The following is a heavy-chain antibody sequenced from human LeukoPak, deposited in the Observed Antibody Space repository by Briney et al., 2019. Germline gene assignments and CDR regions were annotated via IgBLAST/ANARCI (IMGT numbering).Heavy chain of an antibody. V-gene: IGHV4-59*08. CDR2: IYYSGST. D-gene: IGHD5-24*01. CDR3: ARVEMATITVDY. J-gene: IGHJ4*02. Sequence: SETLSLTCTVSGGSINSYFWSWIRQPPGKGLEWIGHIYYSGSTTYNPSLKSRVTISVDTSKNQFSLKLSSVTAADTAVYYCARVEMATITVDYWGQGTLVTVSS. CDR1: GGSINSYF.